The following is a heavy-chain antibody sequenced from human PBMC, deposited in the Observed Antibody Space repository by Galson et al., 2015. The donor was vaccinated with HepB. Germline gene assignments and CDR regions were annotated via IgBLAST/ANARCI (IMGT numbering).Heavy chain of an antibody. CDR1: GGTFSSYA. D-gene: IGHD2-2*01. V-gene: IGHV1-69*10. CDR3: ARAGYCGTYDCGGIVFNMDV. J-gene: IGHJ6*02. Sequence: SVKVSCKASGGTFSSYAISWVRQAPGQGLQWMGGLLPVHGAPNYAEKFEGRVTITADKSTSTVYMELRSLTSDDTAVYYCARAGYCGTYDCGGIVFNMDVWGQGTTVTVSS. CDR2: LLPVHGAP.